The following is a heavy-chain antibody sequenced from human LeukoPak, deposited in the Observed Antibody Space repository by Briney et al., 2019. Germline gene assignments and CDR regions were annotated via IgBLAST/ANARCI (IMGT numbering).Heavy chain of an antibody. CDR3: ARGVVRGVSAPDI. V-gene: IGHV4-4*07. Sequence: SETLSLTCTLSGGSISIYRWSWIRQPAGKGLEWMGRIDTSGNTNYNPSLNGRVTMSVDTSKPQFYLNLRAVTAADTAIYCCARGVVRGVSAPDIWGQGTMVTVSS. CDR1: GGSISIYR. CDR2: IDTSGNT. J-gene: IGHJ3*02. D-gene: IGHD3-10*01.